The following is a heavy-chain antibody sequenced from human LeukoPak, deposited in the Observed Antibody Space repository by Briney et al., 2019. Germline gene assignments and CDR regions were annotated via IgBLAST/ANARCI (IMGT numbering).Heavy chain of an antibody. CDR2: ISGGGGST. Sequence: GGSLRLSCAASGFTFSSYAMSWVRQAPGKGLEWVSAISGGGGSTYYADSVKGRFTISRDNSKNTLYLQMNSLRAEDTAVYYCASHYGGNSDYFDYWGQGTLVTVSS. J-gene: IGHJ4*02. V-gene: IGHV3-23*01. CDR1: GFTFSSYA. CDR3: ASHYGGNSDYFDY. D-gene: IGHD4-23*01.